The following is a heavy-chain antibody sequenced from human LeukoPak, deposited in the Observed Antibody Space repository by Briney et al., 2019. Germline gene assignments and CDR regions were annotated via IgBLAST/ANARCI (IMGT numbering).Heavy chain of an antibody. CDR3: AGGITMVRGGPLWPPFDY. CDR1: GGTFSSYA. J-gene: IGHJ4*02. CDR2: IIPIFGTA. V-gene: IGHV1-69*06. D-gene: IGHD3-10*01. Sequence: ASVKVSCKASGGTFSSYAISWVRQAPGQGLEWMGGIIPIFGTANYAQKFQGRVTITADKSTSTAYMELSSLRSEDTAVYYCAGGITMVRGGPLWPPFDYWGQGTPVTVSS.